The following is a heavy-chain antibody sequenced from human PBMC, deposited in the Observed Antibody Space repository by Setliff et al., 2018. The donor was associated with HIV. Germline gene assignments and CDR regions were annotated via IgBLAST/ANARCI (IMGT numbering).Heavy chain of an antibody. CDR1: GGFIGTYC. V-gene: IGHV4-59*13. CDR3: ARGRVTLNGVAAGHHYMDV. J-gene: IGHJ6*03. D-gene: IGHD3-3*01. CDR2: VYYTGST. Sequence: SETLSLTCTVSGGFIGTYCWSWIRQSPGKGLEWIGSVYYTGSTDYNPSLESQVTMSVDTSKNQFSLRLMSLTAADTAIYYCARGRVTLNGVAAGHHYMDVWGKGNTVTVS.